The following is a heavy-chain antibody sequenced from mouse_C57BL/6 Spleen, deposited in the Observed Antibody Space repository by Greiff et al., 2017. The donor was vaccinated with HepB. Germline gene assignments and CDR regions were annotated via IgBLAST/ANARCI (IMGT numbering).Heavy chain of an antibody. D-gene: IGHD2-5*01. CDR1: GYTFTRYW. CDR3: ARGPTIVTPYYAMDY. J-gene: IGHJ4*01. V-gene: IGHV1-52*01. CDR2: IDPSDSET. Sequence: QVQLQQPGAELVRPGSSVKLSCKASGYTFTRYWMHWVKQRPIQGLEWIGNIDPSDSETHYNQKFKDKATLTVDKSSSTAYMQLSSLTSEDSAVYYCARGPTIVTPYYAMDYWGQGTSVTVSS.